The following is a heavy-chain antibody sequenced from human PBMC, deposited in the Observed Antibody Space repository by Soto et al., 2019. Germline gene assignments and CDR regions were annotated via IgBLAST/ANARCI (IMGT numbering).Heavy chain of an antibody. J-gene: IGHJ3*02. CDR1: GGSISSYY. CDR3: ARDKGGITFGGVIVIRDDDAFDI. Sequence: SETLSLTCTVSGGSISSYYWSWIRQPPGKGLEWIGYIYYSGSTNYNPSLKSRVTISVDTSKNQFSLKLSSVTAADTAVYYCARDKGGITFGGVIVIRDDDAFDIWGQGTMVTVSS. CDR2: IYYSGST. D-gene: IGHD3-16*02. V-gene: IGHV4-59*01.